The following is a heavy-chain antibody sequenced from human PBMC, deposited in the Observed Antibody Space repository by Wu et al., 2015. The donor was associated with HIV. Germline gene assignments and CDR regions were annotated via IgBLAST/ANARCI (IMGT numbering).Heavy chain of an antibody. CDR2: INPSGGST. Sequence: QVHLVQSGAEVKKPGASVTVSCKASGYTFINSYIHWVRQAPGQGLEWMGIINPSGGSTDYAQRFQGRVTMTRDTSTSTVYMKLSRLTSEDTAVYFCTRGPDFDYWGQGTLVIVSS. CDR3: TRGPDFDY. CDR1: GYTFINSY. J-gene: IGHJ4*02. V-gene: IGHV1-46*01.